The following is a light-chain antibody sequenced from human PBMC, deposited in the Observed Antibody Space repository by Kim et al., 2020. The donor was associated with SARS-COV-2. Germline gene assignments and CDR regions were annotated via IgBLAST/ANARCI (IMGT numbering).Light chain of an antibody. CDR3: QQYNSYSWT. J-gene: IGKJ1*01. CDR2: KAS. V-gene: IGKV1-5*03. Sequence: DIQMTQSPSTLSASVGDRVTITRRAIHSITSSLAWYQQKPGKAPNLLIYKASSLESGVPSRFSGSGSGTEFTLTISSLQPDDFATYYCQQYNSYSWTFGQGTKVDIK. CDR1: HSITSS.